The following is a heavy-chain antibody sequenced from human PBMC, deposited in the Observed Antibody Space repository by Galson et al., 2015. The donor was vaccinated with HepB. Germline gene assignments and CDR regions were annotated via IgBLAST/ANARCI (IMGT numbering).Heavy chain of an antibody. CDR2: ISYDGSNK. CDR3: ARDSSGVVLDY. V-gene: IGHV3-30-3*01. J-gene: IGHJ4*02. Sequence: SLRLSCAASGFTFSSYAMHWVRQAPGKGLEWVAVISYDGSNKYYADSVKGRFTISRDNSKNTLYLQMNSLRAEDTAVYYCARDSSGVVLDYWGQGTLVTVSS. D-gene: IGHD2-2*01. CDR1: GFTFSSYA.